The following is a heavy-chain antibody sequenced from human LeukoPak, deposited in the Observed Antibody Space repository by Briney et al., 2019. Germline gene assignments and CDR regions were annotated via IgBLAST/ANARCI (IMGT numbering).Heavy chain of an antibody. V-gene: IGHV1-2*02. D-gene: IGHD3-22*01. CDR1: GYTFTGYY. Sequence: GASVKVSCKASGYTFTGYYTHWVRQAPGQGLEWMGWINPNSGGTNYAQKFQGRVTMTRDTSISTAYMELSRLRSDDTAVYYCARGSMIVVVKYFDYWGQGTLVTVSS. CDR3: ARGSMIVVVKYFDY. J-gene: IGHJ4*02. CDR2: INPNSGGT.